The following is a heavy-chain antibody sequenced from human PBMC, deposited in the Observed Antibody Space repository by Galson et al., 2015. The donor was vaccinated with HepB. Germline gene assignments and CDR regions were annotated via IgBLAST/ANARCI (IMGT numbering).Heavy chain of an antibody. CDR1: GYTFSDYY. CDR3: ARPSSITTKIVVTDFGY. D-gene: IGHD3-22*01. Sequence: SCKASGYTFSDYYLHWVRQAPGQGLEWMGWINPNSGGTNYAQNFQGRVTMTRVMSLSTAYMELSRLRSDDTAVYYCARPSSITTKIVVTDFGYWGQGTLVTVSS. CDR2: INPNSGGT. V-gene: IGHV1-2*02. J-gene: IGHJ4*02.